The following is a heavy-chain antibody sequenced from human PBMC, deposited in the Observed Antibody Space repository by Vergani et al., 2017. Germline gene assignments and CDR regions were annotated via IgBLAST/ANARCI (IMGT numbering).Heavy chain of an antibody. Sequence: EVQLLESGGGLVQPGGSLRLSCAASGFTFISYAMSWVRQAPGKGLEWVSGIDRNYGVKNVNSFEGRFSISRDNAKKAVFLQMNNLRHEDTALYFCVKDNDYDADGPFDLWGRGTLVTVSS. CDR2: IDRNYGV. CDR1: GFTFISYA. D-gene: IGHD3-16*01. J-gene: IGHJ2*01. V-gene: IGHV3-23*05. CDR3: VKDNDYDADGPFDL.